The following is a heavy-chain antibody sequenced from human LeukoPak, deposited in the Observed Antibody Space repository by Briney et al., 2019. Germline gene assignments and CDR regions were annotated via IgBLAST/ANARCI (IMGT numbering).Heavy chain of an antibody. CDR1: GYTFSGYY. Sequence: ASVKVSCKASGYTFSGYYMHWVRQAPGQGLEWMGWINPNSGGTNYAQKFQGRVTMTRDKSIRTAYMELSRLTSDDTAVYYCARNIWFGESADAFDIWGQGTMVTVSS. D-gene: IGHD3-10*01. V-gene: IGHV1-2*02. J-gene: IGHJ3*02. CDR3: ARNIWFGESADAFDI. CDR2: INPNSGGT.